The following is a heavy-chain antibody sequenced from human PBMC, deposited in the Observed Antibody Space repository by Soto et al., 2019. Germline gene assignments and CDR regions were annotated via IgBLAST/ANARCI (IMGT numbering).Heavy chain of an antibody. CDR3: VKVGSFYVPRSPFDS. CDR2: IWYDGSLQ. Sequence: QVQMVESGGGVVQPGRSLRLSCAASGFSFENYGMHWVRQAPGRGLEWVAIIWYDGSLQYYAAAVKGRFTISRDNSKNTLFLQMNALRDEDTAIYYCVKVGSFYVPRSPFDSWGRGIVVTVSS. J-gene: IGHJ4*02. CDR1: GFSFENYG. V-gene: IGHV3-33*06. D-gene: IGHD1-26*01.